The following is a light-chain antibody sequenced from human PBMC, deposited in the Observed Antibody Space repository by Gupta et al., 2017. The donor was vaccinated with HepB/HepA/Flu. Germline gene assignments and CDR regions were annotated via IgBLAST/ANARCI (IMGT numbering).Light chain of an antibody. V-gene: IGKV1-12*01. CDR3: LQANSLPLA. J-gene: IGKJ4*01. CDR1: QGISSW. Sequence: DIQMTHSPSSVSASVGDRITITCRASQGISSWLAWYQQKPGKAPKLLIYTASILQRGVPSRFSGSGSGTDFTLTISRLQAEDFATYYCLQANSLPLAFGGGTKVDI. CDR2: TAS.